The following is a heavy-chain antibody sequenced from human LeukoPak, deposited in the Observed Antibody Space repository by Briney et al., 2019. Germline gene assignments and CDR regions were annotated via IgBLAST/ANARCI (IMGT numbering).Heavy chain of an antibody. CDR1: GFTVNNYY. Sequence: GGSLRLSCAASGFTVNNYYMTWVRQAPGKGLECVSILYSGGMTYYADSVKGRFTISTDTSKNTVNLQMNSLRAEDTAIYYCARMLGGNYYGYYFDYWGQGSMLTVSS. CDR2: LYSGGMT. D-gene: IGHD1-26*01. CDR3: ARMLGGNYYGYYFDY. V-gene: IGHV3-53*01. J-gene: IGHJ4*02.